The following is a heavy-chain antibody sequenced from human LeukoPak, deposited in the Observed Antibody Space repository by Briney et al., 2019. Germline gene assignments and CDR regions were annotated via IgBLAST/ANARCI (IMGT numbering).Heavy chain of an antibody. D-gene: IGHD3-10*01. J-gene: IGHJ4*02. CDR2: INHSGST. Sequence: SETLSLTCAVYGGSFSGYYWSWIRQPPGKGLEWIGEINHSGSTNYNPSLKSRVTISVDTSKNQCSLKLSSVTAADTAVYYCARGNVLLTDWGQGTLVTVSS. CDR1: GGSFSGYY. CDR3: ARGNVLLTD. V-gene: IGHV4-34*01.